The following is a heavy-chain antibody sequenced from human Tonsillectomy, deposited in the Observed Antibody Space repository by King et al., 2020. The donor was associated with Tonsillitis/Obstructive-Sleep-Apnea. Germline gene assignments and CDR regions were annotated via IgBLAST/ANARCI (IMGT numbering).Heavy chain of an antibody. CDR3: ARDDVVGRYIDS. CDR1: GYTFTWHY. J-gene: IGHJ4*02. D-gene: IGHD2-21*01. Sequence: QLVQSGAEVKTPGASVKVSCKASGYTFTWHYIHWVRQARGQGLEWMGIINPSSGVTRYAQKFQGRVTMTTDTSASPVYLELSSLRSEDTAVYYCARDDVVGRYIDSWGQGTLVTVSS. V-gene: IGHV1-46*01. CDR2: INPSSGVT.